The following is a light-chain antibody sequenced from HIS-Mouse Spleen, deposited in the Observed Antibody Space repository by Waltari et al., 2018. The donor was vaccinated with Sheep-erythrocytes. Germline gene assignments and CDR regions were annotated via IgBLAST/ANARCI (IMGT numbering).Light chain of an antibody. V-gene: IGLV2-23*01. CDR3: CSYAGSSTPWV. CDR2: EGS. CDR1: SSDVGSYNL. Sequence: QSALTQPASVSGSPGQSITISCTGTSSDVGSYNLVSWYPQHPGKAPKLMIYEGSKRPSGVSNRFSGSKSGNTASLTSSGLQAEDEACYYCCSYAGSSTPWVFGGGTKLTVL. J-gene: IGLJ3*02.